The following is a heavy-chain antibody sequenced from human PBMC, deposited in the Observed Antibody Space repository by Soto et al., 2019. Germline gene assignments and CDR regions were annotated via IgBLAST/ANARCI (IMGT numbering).Heavy chain of an antibody. CDR2: IIPIFGTA. CDR1: GGTFSSYA. D-gene: IGHD6-13*01. CDR3: ARLIAAAGTFYFDY. Sequence: GASVKVSCKASGGTFSSYAISWLRQAPGQGLEWMGGIIPIFGTANYAQKFQGRVTITADESTSTAYMELSSLRSEDTAVYYCARLIAAAGTFYFDYWGQGTLVTVSS. V-gene: IGHV1-69*13. J-gene: IGHJ4*02.